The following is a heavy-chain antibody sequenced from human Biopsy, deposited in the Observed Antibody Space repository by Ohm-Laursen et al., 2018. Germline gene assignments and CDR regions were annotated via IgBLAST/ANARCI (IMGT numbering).Heavy chain of an antibody. CDR1: RGTFSNYG. V-gene: IGHV1-69*06. Sequence: SSVKVSCKAPRGTFSNYGVNWVRQAPGPGLEWLGGNIPILGTGNYAKKFQDRVTVAADTSPSTATMELRSLRSDDTAVYYCATKLTGYFHHWGQGTLVIVSS. CDR3: ATKLTGYFHH. CDR2: NIPILGTG. J-gene: IGHJ1*01. D-gene: IGHD3-9*01.